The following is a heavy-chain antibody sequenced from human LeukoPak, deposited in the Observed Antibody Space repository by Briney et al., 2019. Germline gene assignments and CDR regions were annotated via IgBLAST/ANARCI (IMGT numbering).Heavy chain of an antibody. J-gene: IGHJ4*02. Sequence: GGSLRLSCAASGFTFDDYGMSWVRQAPGKGLEWVSGINWNGGSTGYADSVKGRFTISRDNSKNTLYLQMNGLRAVDTALYYCAKGGDYYGSGSYIDYWGQGALVTVSS. CDR3: AKGGDYYGSGSYIDY. CDR2: INWNGGST. CDR1: GFTFDDYG. V-gene: IGHV3-20*04. D-gene: IGHD3-10*01.